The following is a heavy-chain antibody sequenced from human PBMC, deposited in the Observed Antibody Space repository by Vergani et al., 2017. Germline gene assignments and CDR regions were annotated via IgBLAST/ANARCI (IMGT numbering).Heavy chain of an antibody. V-gene: IGHV4-34*01. CDR1: GGSFSGYY. CDR3: ARAMQWLGPFDY. D-gene: IGHD6-19*01. CDR2: INHSGST. J-gene: IGHJ4*02. Sequence: QVPLQQWGAGLLKPSETLSLTCAVYGGSFSGYYWSWIRQPPGKGLEWIGEINHSGSTNYNPSLKSRVTMSVDPSKNQFSLKLGSVTAADTAVYYCARAMQWLGPFDYWGQGIVVSVSA.